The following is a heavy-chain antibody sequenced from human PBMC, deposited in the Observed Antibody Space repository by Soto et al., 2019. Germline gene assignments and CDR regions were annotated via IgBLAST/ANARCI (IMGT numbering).Heavy chain of an antibody. Sequence: QVQLVESGGGVVQPGGSLRVSCAASGFSFSSYAMHWVRQAPGKGLERVAGITYDGSNKYYADSVKGRFTVSRDTSKNTLLLQMNSLRVEDAVVYNWAKALWPARASGSPLDYWGQGTLVTVSS. CDR3: AKALWPARASGSPLDY. J-gene: IGHJ4*02. V-gene: IGHV3-30*18. CDR2: ITYDGSNK. D-gene: IGHD6-19*01. CDR1: GFSFSSYA.